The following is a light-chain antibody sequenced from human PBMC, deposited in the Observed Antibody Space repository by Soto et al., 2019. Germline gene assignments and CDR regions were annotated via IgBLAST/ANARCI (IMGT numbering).Light chain of an antibody. CDR1: SSDVGSYNF. CDR2: EVT. V-gene: IGLV2-23*02. Sequence: QSALAQPASVSGSPGQSITISCAGTSSDVGSYNFVSWYQQHPGGAPKLMIYEVTKRPSGVSSRFSGSKSGNTASLTISGLQAEDEADYYCCSYAGTSSYVFGTGTKVTVL. J-gene: IGLJ1*01. CDR3: CSYAGTSSYV.